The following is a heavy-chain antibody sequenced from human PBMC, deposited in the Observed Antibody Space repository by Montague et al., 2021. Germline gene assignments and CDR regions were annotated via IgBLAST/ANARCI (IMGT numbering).Heavy chain of an antibody. J-gene: IGHJ6*03. CDR3: GRGGLRNYYYYMDV. CDR2: IKSDGHIA. D-gene: IGHD3-16*01. Sequence: SLRLSCAASGLTFRSHWMHWVRQAPGKGLVWVSRIKSDGHIAIYADSVKGRFTISRDNAKDTLHLQMNSLRAEDAATYYCGRGGLRNYYYYMDVWGKGTTVTVS. V-gene: IGHV3-74*01. CDR1: GLTFRSHW.